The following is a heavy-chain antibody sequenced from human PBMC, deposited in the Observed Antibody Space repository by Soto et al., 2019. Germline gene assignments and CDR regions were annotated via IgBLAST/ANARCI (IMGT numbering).Heavy chain of an antibody. J-gene: IGHJ3*01. CDR1: GYTFTSYG. CDR3: ATPGRVITLPEV. Sequence: ASVKVSCKASGYTFTSYGISWVRQAPGQGLEWMGWISADNGNTNYAQKLQGRVTMTTDTSTSTAYMELRSLRSDDTAVYYCATPGRVITLPEVWGQGTMVTVSS. D-gene: IGHD3-22*01. V-gene: IGHV1-18*01. CDR2: ISADNGNT.